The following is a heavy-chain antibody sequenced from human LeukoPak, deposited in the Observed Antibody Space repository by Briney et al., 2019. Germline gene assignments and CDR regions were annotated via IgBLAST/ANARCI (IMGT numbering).Heavy chain of an antibody. CDR2: ISGSGGST. Sequence: GGSLRLSCAASAFTFSSYAMSWVRQAPGKGLESVSAISGSGGSTYHADSVKGRFTISRDNSKNTLYLQMNSLRAGDTAVYYCAKARRIAAAEPDYFDYWGQGTLVTVSS. D-gene: IGHD6-13*01. V-gene: IGHV3-23*01. J-gene: IGHJ4*02. CDR3: AKARRIAAAEPDYFDY. CDR1: AFTFSSYA.